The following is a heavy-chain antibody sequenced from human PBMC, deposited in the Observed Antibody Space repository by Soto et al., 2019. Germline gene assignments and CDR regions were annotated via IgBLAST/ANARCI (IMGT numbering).Heavy chain of an antibody. V-gene: IGHV1-18*01. Sequence: GASVKVSCKASGSTFTSYGISWVRQAPGQGLELMGWISAYNGNTNYAQKLQGRVTMATDTSTSTAYMELRSLRSDDTAVYYCARDTRIDYYDSSGSFDYWGQGTLFPVSS. J-gene: IGHJ4*02. CDR3: ARDTRIDYYDSSGSFDY. CDR2: ISAYNGNT. D-gene: IGHD3-22*01. CDR1: GSTFTSYG.